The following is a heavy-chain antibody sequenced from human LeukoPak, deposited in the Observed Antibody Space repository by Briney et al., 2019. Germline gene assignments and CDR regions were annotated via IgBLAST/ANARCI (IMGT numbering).Heavy chain of an antibody. J-gene: IGHJ4*02. CDR3: ASTIFEMATMWPYFDY. CDR2: IYYSGST. CDR1: GGSISSGSYY. D-gene: IGHD5-24*01. V-gene: IGHV4-39*01. Sequence: SETLSLTCTVSGGSISSGSYYWGWIRQPPGKGLEWIGSIYYSGSTYYNPSLKSRVTISVDTSKNQFSLKLSSVTAADTAVYYCASTIFEMATMWPYFDYWGQGTLVTVSS.